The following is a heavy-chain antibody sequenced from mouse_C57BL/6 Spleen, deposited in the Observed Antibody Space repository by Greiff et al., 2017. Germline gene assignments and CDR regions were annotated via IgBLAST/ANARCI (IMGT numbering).Heavy chain of an antibody. Sequence: ESGPGLVKPSQSLSLTCSVTGYSITSGYYWNWIRQFPGNKLEWMSYISYDGSNNYNPSLKNRISITRDTSKNQFFLKLNSVTTEDTATYYCARDDDYDGTYWGQGTLVTVSA. V-gene: IGHV3-6*01. CDR1: GYSITSGYY. CDR2: ISYDGSN. J-gene: IGHJ3*01. CDR3: ARDDDYDGTY. D-gene: IGHD2-4*01.